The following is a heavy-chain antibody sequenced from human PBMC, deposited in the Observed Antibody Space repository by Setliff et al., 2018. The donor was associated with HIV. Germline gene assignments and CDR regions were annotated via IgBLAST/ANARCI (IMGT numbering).Heavy chain of an antibody. CDR2: INTHSGYT. Sequence: RASVKVSCKASGYTFNNYGISWVRQAPGQGLEWMGWINTHSGYTNYAQNVQGRVTVTMDTSTSTAYMELRSLKSDDTAVYYCARGKTWLRFLDYRGQGTLVTVSS. J-gene: IGHJ4*02. CDR3: ARGKTWLRFLDY. D-gene: IGHD5-12*01. V-gene: IGHV1-18*01. CDR1: GYTFNNYG.